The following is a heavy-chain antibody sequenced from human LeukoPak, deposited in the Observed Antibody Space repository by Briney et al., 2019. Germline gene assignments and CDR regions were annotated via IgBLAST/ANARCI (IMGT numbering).Heavy chain of an antibody. CDR1: GGSISSGGYS. CDR2: IYHSGST. J-gene: IGHJ4*02. CDR3: DRGTYYYDN. V-gene: IGHV4-30-2*01. Sequence: SQTLSLTCAVSGGSISSGGYSGSWIRQPPGKGLEWIGYIYHSGSTYSNPSLKSRVTISVDRSKKKSSLKLSSVTAADTAVYYCDRGTYYYDNWGQGTLVTVSS.